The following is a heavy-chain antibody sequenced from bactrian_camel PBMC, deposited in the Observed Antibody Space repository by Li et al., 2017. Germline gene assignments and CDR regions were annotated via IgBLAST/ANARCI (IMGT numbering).Heavy chain of an antibody. J-gene: IGHJ4*01. D-gene: IGHD3*01. CDR2: FSPNAVT. V-gene: IGHV3S53*01. CDR3: AAEMYYWGESFSLCPVSFGH. Sequence: HVQLVESGGGSAQAGGSLRLSCAASGYANCLAWFRQAPGKERERVAGFSPNAVTDYADSVKGRFTISRDNAANTMLLQMNSLEPEDTAVYYCAAEMYYWGESFSLCPVSFGHWGQGTQVTVS. CDR1: GYANC.